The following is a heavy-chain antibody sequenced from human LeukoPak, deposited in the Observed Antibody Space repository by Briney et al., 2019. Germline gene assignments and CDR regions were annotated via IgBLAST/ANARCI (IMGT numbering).Heavy chain of an antibody. CDR2: INPGAGTT. Sequence: ASVKVSCKASGYTFINYYMHWVRQAPGQGLEWMGIINPGAGTTSYAQGLQGRVAVTWDTSTSTVYMELSSLRSDDTAVYYCAREYHGGFFDYWGQGTLVTVSS. CDR1: GYTFINYY. CDR3: AREYHGGFFDY. V-gene: IGHV1-46*04. J-gene: IGHJ4*02.